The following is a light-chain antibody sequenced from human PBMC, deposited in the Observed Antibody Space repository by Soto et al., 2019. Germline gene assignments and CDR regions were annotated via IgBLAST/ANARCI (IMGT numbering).Light chain of an antibody. Sequence: DIQMIQSPSSLSAYVGARVTISCRASQDIGNHLAWYQQKPGKVPKLLIHAASTLQSGVHSRFSGSGSVTDFTLTISSLQPEDVATYFCEMYNIAPLITFGQGTRLEIK. J-gene: IGKJ5*01. V-gene: IGKV1-27*01. CDR1: QDIGNH. CDR2: AAS. CDR3: EMYNIAPLIT.